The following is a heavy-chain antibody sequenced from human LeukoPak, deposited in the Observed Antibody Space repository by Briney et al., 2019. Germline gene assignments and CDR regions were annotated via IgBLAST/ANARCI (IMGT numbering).Heavy chain of an antibody. CDR2: IYHSGST. J-gene: IGHJ4*02. CDR1: GGSFSGYS. Sequence: SETLSLTCAVYGGSFSGYSWSWIRQPPGKGLEWIGYIYHSGSTYYNPSLKSRVTISVDRSKNQFSLKLSSVTAADTAVYYCARVVDDSSGYYSDGIIDYWGQGTLVTVSS. D-gene: IGHD3-22*01. CDR3: ARVVDDSSGYYSDGIIDY. V-gene: IGHV4-30-2*01.